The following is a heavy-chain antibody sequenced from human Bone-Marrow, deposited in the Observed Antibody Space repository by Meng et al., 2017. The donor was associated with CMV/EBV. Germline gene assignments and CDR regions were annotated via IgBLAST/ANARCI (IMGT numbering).Heavy chain of an antibody. V-gene: IGHV1-69*02. Sequence: SVKVSCKASGGTFSSYTISWVRQAPGQGLEWMGRIIPILGIANYAQKFQGRVTITADKSTSTAYMELSSLRSEDTAVYYCAGGYCSGGSCYSHNRNYYYGMDVWGQGTTVPVSS. CDR2: IIPILGIA. CDR3: AGGYCSGGSCYSHNRNYYYGMDV. CDR1: GGTFSSYT. D-gene: IGHD2-15*01. J-gene: IGHJ6*02.